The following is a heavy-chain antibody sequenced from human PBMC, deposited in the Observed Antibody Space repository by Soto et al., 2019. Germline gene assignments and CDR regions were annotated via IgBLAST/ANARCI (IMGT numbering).Heavy chain of an antibody. V-gene: IGHV1-2*02. CDR1: GYTFTGYY. D-gene: IGHD2-21*02. J-gene: IGHJ4*02. CDR3: ARDLDCGGDCYSFDY. Sequence: QAQLVQSGAEVKKPGASVKVSCKASGYTFTGYYMHWVRQAPGQGLEWMGWINPNSGGTNYAQKFQGRVTMTRDTSISTAYMELSRLRSDDTAVYYCARDLDCGGDCYSFDYWGQGTLVTVSS. CDR2: INPNSGGT.